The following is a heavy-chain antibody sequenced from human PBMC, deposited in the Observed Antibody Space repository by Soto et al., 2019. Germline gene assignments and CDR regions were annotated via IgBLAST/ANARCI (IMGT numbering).Heavy chain of an antibody. CDR1: GGSVSSGSYY. CDR2: IYYSGST. J-gene: IGHJ6*02. CDR3: ARDRNYYGMDV. Sequence: XGTLTLTCTVSGGSVSSGSYYWSWIRQPPGKGLEWIGYIYYSGSTNYNPSLKSRVTISVDTSKNQFSLKLSSVTAADTAVYYCARDRNYYGMDVWGQGTTVTVSS. V-gene: IGHV4-61*01.